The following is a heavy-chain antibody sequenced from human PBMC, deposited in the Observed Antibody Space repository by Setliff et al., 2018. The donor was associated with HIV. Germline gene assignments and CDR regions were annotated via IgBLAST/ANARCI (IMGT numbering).Heavy chain of an antibody. Sequence: PSETLSLTCAVYGGSFSGFYWTFIRQSPGKGLEWIGEVTHSGTTTYDPSLKSRVTISVDTSKNQFSLRVKSVTARDTGLYFCARRRGPMVRGVDPAPSFFFDYWGQGTPVTVSS. CDR2: VTHSGTT. CDR3: ARRRGPMVRGVDPAPSFFFDY. D-gene: IGHD3-10*01. J-gene: IGHJ4*02. V-gene: IGHV4-34*01. CDR1: GGSFSGFY.